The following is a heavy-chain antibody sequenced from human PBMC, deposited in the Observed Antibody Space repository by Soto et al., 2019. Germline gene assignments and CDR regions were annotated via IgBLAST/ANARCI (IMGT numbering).Heavy chain of an antibody. J-gene: IGHJ4*02. CDR2: VSWDGDIT. CDR3: AKGGGYTYGPFDY. D-gene: IGHD5-18*01. V-gene: IGHV3-43D*04. CDR1: GFPFDDYA. Sequence: GGSLRLSCAASGFPFDDYAMHWVRQAPGKGLEWVSFVSWDGDITYYADSVKGRFTISRDNSKNSLYLQMNSLRGEDTAFYYCAKGGGYTYGPFDYWGQGTQVTVSS.